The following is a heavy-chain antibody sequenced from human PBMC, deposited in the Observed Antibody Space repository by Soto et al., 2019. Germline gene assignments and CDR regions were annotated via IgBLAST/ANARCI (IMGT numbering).Heavy chain of an antibody. V-gene: IGHV4-59*01. CDR3: ARQDMWLRD. D-gene: IGHD5-12*01. J-gene: IGHJ4*02. Sequence: QVQLQESGPGLVKPSETLSLTCTVSSASITPYYWSWVRQPPEKPLEWIGYVHYSGITNYNPSLEGRVTLSVDTSKNQFSLKLTSVTAAYTAVYYCARQDMWLRDWGQGTLVTVSS. CDR1: SASITPYY. CDR2: VHYSGIT.